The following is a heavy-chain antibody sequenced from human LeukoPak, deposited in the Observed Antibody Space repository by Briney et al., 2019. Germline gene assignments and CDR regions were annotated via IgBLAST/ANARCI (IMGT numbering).Heavy chain of an antibody. CDR3: AREGSSSSVYFDY. CDR1: GGTFSSYA. D-gene: IGHD6-6*01. V-gene: IGHV1-69*13. J-gene: IGHJ4*02. CDR2: IIPIFGTA. Sequence: SVKVSCKASGGTFSSYAISWVRQAPGQGLEWMGGIIPIFGTANYAQKFQGRVTITADESTSTAYMELSSLRSEVTAVYYCAREGSSSSVYFDYWGQGTLVTVSS.